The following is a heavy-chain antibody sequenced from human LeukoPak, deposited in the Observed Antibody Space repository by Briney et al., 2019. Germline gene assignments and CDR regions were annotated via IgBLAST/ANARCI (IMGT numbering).Heavy chain of an antibody. CDR3: AKSADTAMFPYYFDY. V-gene: IGHV4-31*03. Sequence: SETLSLTCTVSGGSISSGGYYWSWIRQHPGKGLEWIGYIYYSGSTYYNPSLKSRVTISVDTSKNQFSLKLSSVTAADTAVYYCAKSADTAMFPYYFDYWAREPWSPSPQ. CDR2: IYYSGST. CDR1: GGSISSGGYY. J-gene: IGHJ4*02. D-gene: IGHD5-18*01.